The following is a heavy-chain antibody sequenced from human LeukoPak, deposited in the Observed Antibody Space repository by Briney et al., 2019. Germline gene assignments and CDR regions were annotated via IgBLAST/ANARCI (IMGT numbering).Heavy chain of an antibody. J-gene: IGHJ5*02. CDR1: GGSNY. CDR2: IHYSGSP. Sequence: SETLSLTCTVSGGSNYWTWIRQAPGKGLEWIAYIHYSGSPHYNPSLRSRVTISIDTSKNQLSLKLNSVTAADTAVYYCARHSNWNGGVDWFDPWGQGTQATVSS. D-gene: IGHD1-20*01. V-gene: IGHV4-59*08. CDR3: ARHSNWNGGVDWFDP.